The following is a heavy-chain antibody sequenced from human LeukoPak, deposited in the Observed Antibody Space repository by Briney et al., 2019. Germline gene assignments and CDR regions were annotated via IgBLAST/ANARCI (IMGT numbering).Heavy chain of an antibody. CDR2: IDPSGGST. V-gene: IGHV1-46*01. J-gene: IGHJ5*02. Sequence: ASVKVSCKASGYTFASYYMHWVRQAPGQGLEWMGIIDPSGGSTSYAQKFQGRVTMTRDTSTSTVYMELSSLRSEDTAVYYCARDLGYCSSTSCYPFGWFDPWGQGTLVTVSS. CDR3: ARDLGYCSSTSCYPFGWFDP. CDR1: GYTFASYY. D-gene: IGHD2-2*01.